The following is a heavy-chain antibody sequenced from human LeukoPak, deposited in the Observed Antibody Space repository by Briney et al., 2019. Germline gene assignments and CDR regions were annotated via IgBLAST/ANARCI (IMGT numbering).Heavy chain of an antibody. Sequence: ASVKVSCKASGYTFSSYDINWVRQAPGQGLEWMGWMNPNSGNTGYAQKFQGRVTMTRNTSINTAYMELSSLRSEDTAVYYSARVYSRRSSGYYYADYWGQGALVTVSS. CDR3: ARVYSRRSSGYYYADY. V-gene: IGHV1-8*01. D-gene: IGHD3-22*01. J-gene: IGHJ4*02. CDR2: MNPNSGNT. CDR1: GYTFSSYD.